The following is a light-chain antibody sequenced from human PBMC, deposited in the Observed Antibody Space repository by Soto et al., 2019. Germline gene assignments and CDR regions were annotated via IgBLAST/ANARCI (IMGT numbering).Light chain of an antibody. CDR3: FQRTTWPWT. V-gene: IGKV3-11*01. Sequence: EIVLTQSPGTLSLSPGERATLSCRASQSVSSHLAGYHQKPGQAPRLLIYDASNRTTGIPARFSGSGSGTDFTLTISSIEHEDFSVYHCFQRTTWPWTCGQGSKVEIK. CDR2: DAS. J-gene: IGKJ1*01. CDR1: QSVSSH.